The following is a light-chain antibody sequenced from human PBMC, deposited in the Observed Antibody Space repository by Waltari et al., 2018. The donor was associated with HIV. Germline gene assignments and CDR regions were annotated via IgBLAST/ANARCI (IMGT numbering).Light chain of an antibody. CDR1: SSNIGDNT. CDR2: TNT. J-gene: IGLJ2*01. Sequence: QSVLTQPLSASGTPGQRVTISCSGSSSNIGDNTVNWYLQLPGTAPKLLIYTNTQRPSGVPDRFSGSKSGTSASLAISGLQSEDEADYYCATWDDSLNGHVVFGGGTKLTVL. CDR3: ATWDDSLNGHVV. V-gene: IGLV1-44*01.